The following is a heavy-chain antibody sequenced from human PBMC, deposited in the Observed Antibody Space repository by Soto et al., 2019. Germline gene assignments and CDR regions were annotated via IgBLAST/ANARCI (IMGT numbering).Heavy chain of an antibody. CDR2: IVVGSGNT. CDR3: AADPIDYGDYHFPY. J-gene: IGHJ4*02. V-gene: IGHV1-58*01. D-gene: IGHD4-17*01. CDR1: GFTFTSSA. Sequence: GASVKVSCKASGFTFTSSAVQWVRQARGQRLEWIGWIVVGSGNTNYAQKFQERVTITRDMSTSTAYMELSSLRSEDTAVCYCAADPIDYGDYHFPYWGQGTLVTVSS.